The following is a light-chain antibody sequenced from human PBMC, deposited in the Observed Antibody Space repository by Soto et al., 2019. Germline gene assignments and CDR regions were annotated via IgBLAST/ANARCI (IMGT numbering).Light chain of an antibody. CDR2: GAS. CDR1: QSVSSSY. V-gene: IGKV3-20*01. Sequence: EIVLTQSPGTLSLSPGERATLSCRASQSVSSSYLAWYQQKPGQAPRLLIYGASSRATGIPDRFSGSGSGTDFTLTICRLESEDFAVYYCQQYGSSPQTFGPGTKVDIK. J-gene: IGKJ3*01. CDR3: QQYGSSPQT.